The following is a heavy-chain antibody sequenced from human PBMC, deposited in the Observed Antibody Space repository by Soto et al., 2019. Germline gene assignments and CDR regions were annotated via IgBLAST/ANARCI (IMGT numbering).Heavy chain of an antibody. CDR2: FDPEDGET. V-gene: IGHV1-24*01. CDR3: ATLEIRSGATRYLNYYYYMDV. Sequence: ASVKVSCKVSGYTLTELSMHWVRQAPGKGLEWMGGFDPEDGETIYAQKFQGRVTMTEDTSTDTAYMELSSLRSEDTAVYYCATLEIRSGATRYLNYYYYMDVWGKGTTVTVSS. CDR1: GYTLTELS. D-gene: IGHD6-25*01. J-gene: IGHJ6*03.